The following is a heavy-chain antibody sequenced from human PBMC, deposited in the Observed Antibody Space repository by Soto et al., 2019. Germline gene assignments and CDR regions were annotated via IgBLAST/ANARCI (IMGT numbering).Heavy chain of an antibody. J-gene: IGHJ5*02. CDR1: GFTFSDYY. CDR3: AKSNWFDP. CDR2: IDSDGGST. V-gene: IGHV3-74*01. Sequence: VGSLSLSCAASGFTFSDYYMSWIRQAPGKGLVWVSRIDSDGGSTSYADSVKGRFTISRDNAKNTLYLQMNSLRAEDTAVYYCAKSNWFDPWGQGSLVTVSS.